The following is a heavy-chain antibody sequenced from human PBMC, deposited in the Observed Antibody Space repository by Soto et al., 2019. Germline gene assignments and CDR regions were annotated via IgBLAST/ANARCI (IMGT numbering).Heavy chain of an antibody. D-gene: IGHD2-15*01. CDR1: GFTFSSFS. V-gene: IGHV3-7*01. CDR3: AREMWGSGGACPS. Sequence: EVHLVESGGGLVQPGGSLRLSCAASGFTFSSFSMTWVRQAPGKGLEWVASINQDGSGKYYVDSVMGRFTISRDNASNSLSLQMNSLRAEDTAVYYCAREMWGSGGACPSWGQGALVTVSS. CDR2: INQDGSGK. J-gene: IGHJ5*02.